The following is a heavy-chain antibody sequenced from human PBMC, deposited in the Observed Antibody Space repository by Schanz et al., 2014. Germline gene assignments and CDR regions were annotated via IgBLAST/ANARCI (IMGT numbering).Heavy chain of an antibody. CDR1: TFTFSSYG. CDR2: ISGSGGST. D-gene: IGHD3-22*01. V-gene: IGHV3-23*04. Sequence: EVQLAESGGGLVQPGGSLRLSCAASTFTFSSYGMNWLRQAPGKGLEWVIVISGSGGSTYYADSVRGRFTMSRDNSKNTVHLQMSSLRVEDTAVYYCARVDSSGYFFDNWGQGTRVTVSS. J-gene: IGHJ4*02. CDR3: ARVDSSGYFFDN.